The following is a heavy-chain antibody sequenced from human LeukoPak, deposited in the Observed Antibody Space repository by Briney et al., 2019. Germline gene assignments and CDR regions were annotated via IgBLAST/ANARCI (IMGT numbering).Heavy chain of an antibody. Sequence: GGSLRLSCAASGFTFSSYAMHWVRQAPGKGLEWVAVISYDGSNKYYADSVKGRFTISRDNSKSTLYLQMNSLRAEDTAVYYCARGRRIVVVIIIDYWGQGTLVTVSS. J-gene: IGHJ4*02. D-gene: IGHD3-22*01. V-gene: IGHV3-30-3*01. CDR2: ISYDGSNK. CDR3: ARGRRIVVVIIIDY. CDR1: GFTFSSYA.